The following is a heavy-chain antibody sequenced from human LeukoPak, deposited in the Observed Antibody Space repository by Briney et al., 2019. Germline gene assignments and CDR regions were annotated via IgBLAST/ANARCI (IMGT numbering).Heavy chain of an antibody. J-gene: IGHJ4*02. CDR1: GFTFSDHY. CDR2: SRNKGFIYTT. CDR3: ATHSYNEDY. D-gene: IGHD3-10*01. V-gene: IGHV3-72*01. Sequence: PRGSLKLSCAASGFTFSDHYIDWVRQATGQGLEWIGRSRNKGFIYTTAYTASVKGRFTISRDDSKNSVHLQMNGLKIEDTAVYYCATHSYNEDYWGQGTLVTVSS.